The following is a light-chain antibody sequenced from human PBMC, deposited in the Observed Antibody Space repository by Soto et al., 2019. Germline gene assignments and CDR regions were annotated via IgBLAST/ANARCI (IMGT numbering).Light chain of an antibody. CDR1: QSVSSS. Sequence: ETVLTQSPATLSVSPGQRAPLHCRASQSVSSSLAWYQQKPGQAPRLLIYGASSRATGIPDRFSGSGSGTDFTPTISRLEPEDFAVYYCQQYGSSPQITFGQGTRLEIK. V-gene: IGKV3-20*01. CDR3: QQYGSSPQIT. CDR2: GAS. J-gene: IGKJ5*01.